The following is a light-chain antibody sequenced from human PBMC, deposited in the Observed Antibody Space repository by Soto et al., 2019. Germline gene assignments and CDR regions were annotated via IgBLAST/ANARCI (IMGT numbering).Light chain of an antibody. CDR3: QQYDNLPLT. Sequence: DIQMTQSPSSLSASVGDRVTITCQASQDISNNLNWYQQKPGKAPNVLIYDASHLETGVPSRFSGSGSGTDFTFTISSLQPEDIATYFCQQYDNLPLTFGGGTKVEI. V-gene: IGKV1-33*01. J-gene: IGKJ4*01. CDR1: QDISNN. CDR2: DAS.